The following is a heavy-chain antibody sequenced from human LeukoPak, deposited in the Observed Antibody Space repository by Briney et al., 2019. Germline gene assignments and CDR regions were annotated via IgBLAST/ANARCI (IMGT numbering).Heavy chain of an antibody. CDR1: GGTFSSYA. Sequence: SVKVSCKASGGTFSSYAISWVRQAPGQGLEWMGRIIPIFGTANYAQKFQGRVTITTDESTSTAYMELSSLRSEDTAVYYCARDKDPSSDINYCSGGSCYSRYYYYYYMDVWGKGTTVTVSS. D-gene: IGHD2-15*01. J-gene: IGHJ6*03. CDR2: IIPIFGTA. CDR3: ARDKDPSSDINYCSGGSCYSRYYYYYYMDV. V-gene: IGHV1-69*05.